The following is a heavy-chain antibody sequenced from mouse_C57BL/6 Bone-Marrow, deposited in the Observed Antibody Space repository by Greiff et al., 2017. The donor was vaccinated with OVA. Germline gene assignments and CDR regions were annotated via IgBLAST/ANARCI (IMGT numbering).Heavy chain of an antibody. CDR1: GYTFTSYW. CDR2: IDPSDSYT. J-gene: IGHJ3*01. CDR3: ARIGLLRLWFAY. V-gene: IGHV1-50*01. D-gene: IGHD1-2*01. Sequence: QVQLQQPGAELVKPGASVKLSCKASGYTFTSYWMQWVKQRPGQGLEWIGEIDPSDSYTNYNQQFKGKATLTVDTSSSTANMQLSSLTSEDSAVYYCARIGLLRLWFAYGGQGTLVTVSA.